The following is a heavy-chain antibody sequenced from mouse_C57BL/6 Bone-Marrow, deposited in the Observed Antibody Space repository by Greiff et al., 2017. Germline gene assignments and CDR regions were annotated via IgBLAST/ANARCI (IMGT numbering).Heavy chain of an antibody. Sequence: DVKLVESGGGLVKPGGSLKLSCAASGFTFSSYTMSWVRQTPEKRLEWVATISGGGGNTYYPDSVKGRFTISRDNAKNTLYLQMSSLRSEDTALYYCARPYYYGSSYDYAMDYWGQGTSVTVSS. CDR2: ISGGGGNT. J-gene: IGHJ4*01. V-gene: IGHV5-9*01. D-gene: IGHD1-1*01. CDR1: GFTFSSYT. CDR3: ARPYYYGSSYDYAMDY.